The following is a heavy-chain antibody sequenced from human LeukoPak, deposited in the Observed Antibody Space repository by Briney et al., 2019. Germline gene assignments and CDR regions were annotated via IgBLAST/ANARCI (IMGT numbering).Heavy chain of an antibody. J-gene: IGHJ3*01. CDR3: ARVYEPGIAVADSPPGV. CDR1: GYTFTGYY. D-gene: IGHD6-19*01. CDR2: INLNSGGT. V-gene: IGHV1-2*07. Sequence: ASVKVSCKASGYTFTGYYMHWVRQAPGRVLELMGWINLNSGGTNYAHKFQGRVTMTRYTSVSTAYMELSRLRSDDTAVYYCARVYEPGIAVADSPPGVWGQGTMVTVSS.